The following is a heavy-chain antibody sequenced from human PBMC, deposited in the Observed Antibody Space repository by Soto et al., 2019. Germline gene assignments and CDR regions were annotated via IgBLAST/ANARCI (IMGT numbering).Heavy chain of an antibody. CDR2: ISGSGGST. J-gene: IGHJ6*03. D-gene: IGHD4-17*01. CDR3: AKDVSFVGYGDSPYYYYIDV. Sequence: GGSLRLSCAASGFTFSSYAMSWVRQAPGKGLEWVSAISGSGGSTYYADSVKGRFTISRDNSKNTLYLQMNSLRAEDTAVYYCAKDVSFVGYGDSPYYYYIDVWGKGTKVTVSS. V-gene: IGHV3-23*01. CDR1: GFTFSSYA.